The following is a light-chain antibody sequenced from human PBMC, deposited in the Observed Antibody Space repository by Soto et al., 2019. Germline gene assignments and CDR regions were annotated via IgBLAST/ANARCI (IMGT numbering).Light chain of an antibody. CDR1: SSDVGGYNY. V-gene: IGLV2-14*01. Sequence: LTQPASVSGSPGQSITISCTGTSSDVGGYNYVSWYQQHPGKAPKLMIYDVSNRPSGVSNRFSGSKSGNTASLTISGLQAEDEADYYCSSYTSTERVFGTGTRSPS. CDR2: DVS. CDR3: SSYTSTERV. J-gene: IGLJ1*01.